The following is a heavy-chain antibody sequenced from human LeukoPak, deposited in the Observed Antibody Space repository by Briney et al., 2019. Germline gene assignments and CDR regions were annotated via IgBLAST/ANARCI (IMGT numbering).Heavy chain of an antibody. CDR2: IYTSGST. V-gene: IGHV4-4*07. D-gene: IGHD3-22*01. Sequence: SETLSLTCTVSGGSISSYYWSWIRQPAGKGLEWIGRIYTSGSTNYNPSLKSRVTISVKTSKNQFSLKLSSVTAADTAVYYCARVTGYMIEDYFDYWGQGTLVTASS. CDR3: ARVTGYMIEDYFDY. J-gene: IGHJ4*02. CDR1: GGSISSYY.